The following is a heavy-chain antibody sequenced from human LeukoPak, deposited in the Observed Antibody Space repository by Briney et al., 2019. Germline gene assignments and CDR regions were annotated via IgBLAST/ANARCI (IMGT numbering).Heavy chain of an antibody. CDR2: VYYTGSA. D-gene: IGHD2-15*01. CDR1: GGSISSHC. CDR3: ARGVDCSDFAFDI. Sequence: KPSETLSLTCTVSGGSISSHCWSWIRQPPRKGLEWIGYVYYTGSANYNPSLKSRVTISLDTSKSQFSLKLSSVTAADTAVYFCARGVDCSDFAFDIWGQGTMVTVSS. J-gene: IGHJ3*02. V-gene: IGHV4-59*11.